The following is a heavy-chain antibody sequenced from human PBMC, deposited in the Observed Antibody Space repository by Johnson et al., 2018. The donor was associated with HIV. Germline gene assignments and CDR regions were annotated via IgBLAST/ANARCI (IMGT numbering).Heavy chain of an antibody. CDR3: ASVGSGSYYARDAFDV. J-gene: IGHJ3*01. V-gene: IGHV3-30*14. D-gene: IGHD3-10*01. CDR2: ISYDGSNK. Sequence: VQLVESGGGVVQPGRSLRLSCAASGFTFSTYAMHWVRQALGKGLEWVAVISYDGSNKYHAGSVKGRFTISRDNSKNTLYLQMGSLRVEDMAVYYCASVGSGSYYARDAFDVWGQGTMVTVSS. CDR1: GFTFSTYA.